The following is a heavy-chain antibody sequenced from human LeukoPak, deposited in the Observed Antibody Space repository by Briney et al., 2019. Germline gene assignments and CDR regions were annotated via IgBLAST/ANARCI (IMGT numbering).Heavy chain of an antibody. Sequence: PGGSLRLSCAASGFTFSSYWMSWVRQAPGKGLEWVSLIFSNGDTHYADSVKGRFTISRDTSKNTVSLQMNSLRVEDTAMYYCTRDQMNYWGQGTLVTVSS. D-gene: IGHD5-24*01. CDR1: GFTFSSYW. CDR2: IFSNGDT. V-gene: IGHV3-53*01. CDR3: TRDQMNY. J-gene: IGHJ4*02.